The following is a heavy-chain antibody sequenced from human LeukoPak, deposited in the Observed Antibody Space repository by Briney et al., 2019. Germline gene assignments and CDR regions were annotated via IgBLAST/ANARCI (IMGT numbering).Heavy chain of an antibody. CDR1: GGSISSGSYY. CDR2: IYTSGST. Sequence: SETLSLTCTVSGGSISSGSYYWGWLRQPAGKGREWFGRIYTSGSTNYSPCLKCPFTISVDTSKNQFSLKLSSVPAADTAVYYCARDHCSGGSCYRDYYYYYMDVWGKGTTVTVSS. D-gene: IGHD2-15*01. J-gene: IGHJ6*03. CDR3: ARDHCSGGSCYRDYYYYYMDV. V-gene: IGHV4-61*02.